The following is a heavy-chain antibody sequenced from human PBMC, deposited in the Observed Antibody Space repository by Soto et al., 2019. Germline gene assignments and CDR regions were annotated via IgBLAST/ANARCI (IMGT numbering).Heavy chain of an antibody. Sequence: GASVKVSCKASGGTFSSYAISWVRQAPGQGLEWMGGIIPIFGTANYAQKFQGRVTITADESTSTAYMELSSLRSEDTAVYYCARAPLHYDILTGYRPYYYCGMDVWGQGTTVTVSS. CDR2: IIPIFGTA. CDR1: GGTFSSYA. CDR3: ARAPLHYDILTGYRPYYYCGMDV. D-gene: IGHD3-9*01. J-gene: IGHJ6*02. V-gene: IGHV1-69*13.